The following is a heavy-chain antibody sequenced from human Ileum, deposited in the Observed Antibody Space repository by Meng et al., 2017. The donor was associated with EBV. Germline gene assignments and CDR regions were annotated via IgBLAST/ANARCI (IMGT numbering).Heavy chain of an antibody. D-gene: IGHD3-10*01. CDR1: GAAITNYNW. Sequence: QVSLRESGQAPVKPSDTPSLICAVSGAAITNYNWWASVRERAGKGLEWIGEIPHRGSSAYNPSLKSRVSMSIDKSKNQFSLKLTSVTAADTAVYHCLRGSGGSVWGQGTLVTVSS. V-gene: IGHV4-4*02. J-gene: IGHJ1*01. CDR2: IPHRGSS. CDR3: LRGSGGSV.